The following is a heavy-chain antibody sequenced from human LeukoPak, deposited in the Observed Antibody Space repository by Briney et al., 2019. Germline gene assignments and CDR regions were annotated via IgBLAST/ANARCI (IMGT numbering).Heavy chain of an antibody. CDR1: GFTFSSYA. CDR2: ISYDGSNK. J-gene: IGHJ4*02. D-gene: IGHD2-15*01. V-gene: IGHV3-30-3*02. Sequence: HPGGSLRLSCAASGFTFSSYAMHWVRQAPGKGLEWVAVISYDGSNKYYADFVKGRFTISRDSSKSTPCLQMNSLRAEDTAVYYCAKQLGYCSDGSCYFPYWGQGTLVTVSS. CDR3: AKQLGYCSDGSCYFPY.